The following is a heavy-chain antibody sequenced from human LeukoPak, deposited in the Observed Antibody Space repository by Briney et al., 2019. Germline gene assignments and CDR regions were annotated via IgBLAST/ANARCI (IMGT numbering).Heavy chain of an antibody. J-gene: IGHJ4*02. CDR3: ARVYVGRKNNDY. V-gene: IGHV1-2*02. Sequence: AAVKVSCKDSGYTFTGYYMHWVRQAPGQGLEWMGWINPNSGGTNYAQKFQGRVTMTRDTSISTAYMELSRLRSDDTAVYYCARVYVGRKNNDYWGQGTLVTVSS. CDR1: GYTFTGYY. D-gene: IGHD2/OR15-2a*01. CDR2: INPNSGGT.